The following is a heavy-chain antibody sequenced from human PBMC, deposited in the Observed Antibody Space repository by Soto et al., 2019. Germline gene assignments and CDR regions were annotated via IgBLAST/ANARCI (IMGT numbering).Heavy chain of an antibody. CDR2: IIPILGIA. V-gene: IGHV1-69*02. D-gene: IGHD5-12*01. CDR3: GRWLQSASAFDI. Sequence: QVQLVQSGAEVKKPGSSVKVSCKASGGTFSSYTISWVRQAPGQGLEWMGRIIPILGIANYAQKFQGRVTITADKSTSTAYMELRSLRSEDMAVYYCGRWLQSASAFDIWGQGTMVTVSS. J-gene: IGHJ3*02. CDR1: GGTFSSYT.